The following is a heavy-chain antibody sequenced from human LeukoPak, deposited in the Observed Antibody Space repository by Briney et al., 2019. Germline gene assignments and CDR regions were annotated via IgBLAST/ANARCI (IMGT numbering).Heavy chain of an antibody. CDR3: AREKYVGRLTDH. CDR2: INPGDSDV. J-gene: IGHJ4*02. D-gene: IGHD3-10*02. CDR1: GYSFSSYW. V-gene: IGHV5-51*01. Sequence: KPGESLNISCKGSGYSFSSYWIGWVRQMPGKGLEWMGVINPGDSDVRYSPSFQGQVTISADKSISTAYLQWRSLKASDSAMYYCAREKYVGRLTDHWGQGTLVTVSS.